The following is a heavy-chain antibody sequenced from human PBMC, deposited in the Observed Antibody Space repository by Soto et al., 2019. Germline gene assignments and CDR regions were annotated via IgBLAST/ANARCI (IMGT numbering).Heavy chain of an antibody. CDR3: AKPGYSSSWYRAGYMDV. CDR1: GFTFSSYA. J-gene: IGHJ6*03. Sequence: GGSLRLSCAASGFTFSSYAMSWVRQAPGKGLEWVSAISGSGGSTYYADSVKGRFTISRDNSKNTLYLQMNSLRAEDTAVYYCAKPGYSSSWYRAGYMDVWGKGTTVTVSS. D-gene: IGHD6-13*01. V-gene: IGHV3-23*01. CDR2: ISGSGGST.